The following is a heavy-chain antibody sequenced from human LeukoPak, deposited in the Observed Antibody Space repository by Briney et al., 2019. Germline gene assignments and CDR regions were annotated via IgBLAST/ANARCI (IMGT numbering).Heavy chain of an antibody. CDR3: AKVAYYDILTGSFLNYYMDV. D-gene: IGHD3-9*01. CDR2: IRYDGSNK. Sequence: GGSLRLSCAASGFTFSSYGMHWVRQAPGKGLEWVAFIRYDGSNKYYADSVKGRFTISRDNSKNTLYLQMNSLRAEDTAVYYCAKVAYYDILTGSFLNYYMDVWGKGTTVTISS. CDR1: GFTFSSYG. V-gene: IGHV3-30*02. J-gene: IGHJ6*03.